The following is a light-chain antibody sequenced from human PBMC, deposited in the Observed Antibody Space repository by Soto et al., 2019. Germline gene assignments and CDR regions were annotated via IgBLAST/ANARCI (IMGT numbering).Light chain of an antibody. CDR3: QQYGRSPVA. CDR2: GAS. J-gene: IGKJ5*01. Sequence: IVMTQSAAAVSLWQMEVGTVSDRASQSVGKYLVWYQQKPGQAPRLLIDGASSRATGIPDRFSGSGSGTDFTLTFSSLEPQGFALYSCQQYGRSPVAFGQGTRLEIK. CDR1: QSVGKY. V-gene: IGKV3-20*01.